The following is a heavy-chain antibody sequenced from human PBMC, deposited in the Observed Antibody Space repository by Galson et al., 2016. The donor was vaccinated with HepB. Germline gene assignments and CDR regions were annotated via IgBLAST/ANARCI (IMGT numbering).Heavy chain of an antibody. CDR3: VRDYNYAFDI. CDR1: GFTFNIYT. J-gene: IGHJ3*02. CDR2: IRDSTTM. D-gene: IGHD5-24*01. V-gene: IGHV3-48*02. Sequence: SLRLSCAASGFTFNIYTMSWVRQAPGKGLEWVSYIRDSTTMYHADSVKGRFTISRDDAKNSLYLQMNSLRDDDTALYYCVRDYNYAFDIWGQGTMVTVSS.